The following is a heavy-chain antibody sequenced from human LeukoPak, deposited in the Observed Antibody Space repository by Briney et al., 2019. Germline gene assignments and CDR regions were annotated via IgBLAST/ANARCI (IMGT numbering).Heavy chain of an antibody. CDR3: ARAVTMVRGVRRYGMDV. V-gene: IGHV1-69*13. J-gene: IGHJ6*02. Sequence: GASVKVSCKASGGTFSSYAISWVRQAPGQGLEWMGGIIPIFGTANYAQKFQGRVTITADESTSTAYMELSSLRSEDTAVYYCARAVTMVRGVRRYGMDVWGQGTTVTVSS. CDR2: IIPIFGTA. CDR1: GGTFSSYA. D-gene: IGHD3-10*01.